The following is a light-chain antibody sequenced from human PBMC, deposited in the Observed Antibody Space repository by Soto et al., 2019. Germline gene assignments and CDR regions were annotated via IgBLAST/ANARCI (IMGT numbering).Light chain of an antibody. CDR3: LTYNSGLWT. CDR2: AAS. CDR1: RDITNH. V-gene: IGKV1-27*01. J-gene: IGKJ1*01. Sequence: DIQMTQSPSSLSASVGERVTFTCLASRDITNHLAWYQQKPGKVPKLLIYAASTLQSGVPSRFSGSGSGIDFTLTIGSLQPEDVATYFCLTYNSGLWTFGQGTKVEIK.